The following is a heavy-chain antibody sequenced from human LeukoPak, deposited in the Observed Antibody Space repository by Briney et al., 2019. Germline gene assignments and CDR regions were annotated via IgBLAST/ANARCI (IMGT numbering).Heavy chain of an antibody. CDR3: ARLPEYRTIDY. Sequence: PGGSLRLSCAASGFTFSSYAMHWVRQAPGKGLEWVAVISYDGSNKYYADSVKGRFTISRDNSKNTLYLQMNSLRAEDTAVYYCARLPEYRTIDYWGQGTLVTVSS. V-gene: IGHV3-30-3*01. CDR1: GFTFSSYA. J-gene: IGHJ4*02. CDR2: ISYDGSNK. D-gene: IGHD5-18*01.